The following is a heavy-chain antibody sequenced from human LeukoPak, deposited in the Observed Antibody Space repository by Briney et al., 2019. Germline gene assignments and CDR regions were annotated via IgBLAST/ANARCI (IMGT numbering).Heavy chain of an antibody. CDR1: GFTFSGYW. CDR3: TRSPYSSSWTFEY. Sequence: GGSLRLSCAASGFTFSGYWIHWVRQAPVKGLEWVSRVNSGGSRTDYADSVKGRFTISRDNAKNTLFLHMHSLRPEDTAVYYCTRSPYSSSWTFEYWGQGTLVSVPS. CDR2: VNSGGSRT. D-gene: IGHD6-13*01. J-gene: IGHJ4*02. V-gene: IGHV3-74*01.